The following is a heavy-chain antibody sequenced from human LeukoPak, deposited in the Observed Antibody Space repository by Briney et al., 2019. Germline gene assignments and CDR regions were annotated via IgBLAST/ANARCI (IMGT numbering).Heavy chain of an antibody. CDR3: ARSAWTRDGFEM. D-gene: IGHD1-1*01. V-gene: IGHV1-46*01. Sequence: ASVKVSCKASGYTFTSYAMNWVRQAPGQGLEWMGIINPSDGSARYAQKFQDRVTMTRDMSTNSVYMELSSLRSEDTAIYYCARSAWTRDGFEMWSQGTMVTVSS. CDR2: INPSDGSA. J-gene: IGHJ3*02. CDR1: GYTFTSYA.